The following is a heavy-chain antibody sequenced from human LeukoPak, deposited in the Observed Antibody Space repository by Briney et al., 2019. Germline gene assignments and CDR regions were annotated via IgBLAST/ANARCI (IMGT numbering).Heavy chain of an antibody. CDR2: ISGSGLST. J-gene: IGHJ4*03. D-gene: IGHD1-26*01. Sequence: WGSVCFTSAVSGFASSAYDVSGVSQAPGKGLEWVSGISGSGLSTYYADSVKGRLTISRDNSKNTLYLQMNSLSAEDTALYYGAKGLVNTAADYWGHGGLFTVSS. CDR3: AKGLVNTAADY. V-gene: IGHV3-23*01. CDR1: GFASSAYD.